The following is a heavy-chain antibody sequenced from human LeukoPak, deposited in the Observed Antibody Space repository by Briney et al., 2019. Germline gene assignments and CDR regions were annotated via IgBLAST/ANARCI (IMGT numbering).Heavy chain of an antibody. J-gene: IGHJ4*02. Sequence: PSETLSLTCAVSGGSISSSNWWRWVRQPPGKGLEWIGEIYHSGSTNYNPSLKSRVTISVDKSKNQFSLKLSSVTAADTAVYYCARGSLSKTYYYDTSGYYSFDYWGQGTLVTVSS. CDR1: GGSISSSNW. CDR3: ARGSLSKTYYYDTSGYYSFDY. D-gene: IGHD3-22*01. V-gene: IGHV4-4*02. CDR2: IYHSGST.